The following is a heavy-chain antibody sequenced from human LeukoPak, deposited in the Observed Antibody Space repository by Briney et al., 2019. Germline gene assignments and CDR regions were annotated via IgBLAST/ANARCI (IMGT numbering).Heavy chain of an antibody. Sequence: ASVKVSCKASGYTFTRYGITWVRQAPGQGLEWMGWISAYNGNTNYAQKFQGRLAVTTDTSTNTAYMELRSLRPDDTAVYYCARDFFHGHCSGLTCFLLDSWGQGSLVTVSS. D-gene: IGHD2-15*01. V-gene: IGHV1-18*01. CDR3: ARDFFHGHCSGLTCFLLDS. CDR1: GYTFTRYG. J-gene: IGHJ4*02. CDR2: ISAYNGNT.